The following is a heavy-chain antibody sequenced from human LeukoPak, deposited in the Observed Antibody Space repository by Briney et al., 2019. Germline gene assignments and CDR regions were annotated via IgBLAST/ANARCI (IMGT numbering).Heavy chain of an antibody. V-gene: IGHV1-18*01. CDR2: ISAYNGNT. D-gene: IGHD3-10*01. CDR3: ARIRITMVRGVTPPKLFKPRESGNYYYYMDV. Sequence: GASVKVSCTASGYTFTSYGISWVRQAPGQGLEWMGWISAYNGNTNYAQKLQGRVTMTTDTSTSTAYMELRSLRSDDTAVYYCARIRITMVRGVTPPKLFKPRESGNYYYYMDVWGKGTTVTISS. J-gene: IGHJ6*03. CDR1: GYTFTSYG.